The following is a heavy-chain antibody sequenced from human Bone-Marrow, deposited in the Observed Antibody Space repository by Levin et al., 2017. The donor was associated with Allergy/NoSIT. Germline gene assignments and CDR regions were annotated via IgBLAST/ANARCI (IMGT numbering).Heavy chain of an antibody. CDR3: ARHPRGYVASHDAFDV. CDR1: GYTFSTHW. V-gene: IGHV5-51*01. Sequence: KPGESLKISCKGSGYTFSTHWIGWVRQMPGKGLEWMGIIYPDDSDVRSSPSFQGRVTLSVDKSIRTAYLHWSSLRASDTAIYYCARHPRGYVASHDAFDVWGQGTTVTVSS. D-gene: IGHD3-9*01. J-gene: IGHJ3*01. CDR2: IYPDDSDV.